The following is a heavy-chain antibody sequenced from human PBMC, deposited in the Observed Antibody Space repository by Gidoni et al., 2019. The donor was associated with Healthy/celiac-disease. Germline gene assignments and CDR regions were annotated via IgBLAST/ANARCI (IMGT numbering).Heavy chain of an antibody. V-gene: IGHV3-74*01. CDR1: GFPFSSYW. CDR2: INSAGSST. CDR3: ASTVVTPSYYHYGMDV. J-gene: IGHJ6*02. D-gene: IGHD4-17*01. Sequence: EVQLVESGGGLVQPGGSLRLSCAASGFPFSSYWMHWVRQAPGKGLVGVSRINSAGSSTSYADSLKGRFTISRDNAKNTLYRQMNSLRAEDTAVYYCASTVVTPSYYHYGMDVWGQGTTVTVSS.